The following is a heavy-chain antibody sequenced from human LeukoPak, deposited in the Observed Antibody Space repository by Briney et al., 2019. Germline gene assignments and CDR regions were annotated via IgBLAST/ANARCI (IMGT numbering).Heavy chain of an antibody. CDR2: INAGNGNT. CDR1: GYTFTSYA. Sequence: ASVKVSCKASGYTFTSYAMHWVRQAPGQRLEWMGWINAGNGNTKYSQKFQGRVTITRDTSASTAYMELSSLRSEDTAVYYCARAWIRSDYYGSGSYPLDYWGQGTLVTVSS. J-gene: IGHJ4*02. V-gene: IGHV1-3*01. D-gene: IGHD3-10*01. CDR3: ARAWIRSDYYGSGSYPLDY.